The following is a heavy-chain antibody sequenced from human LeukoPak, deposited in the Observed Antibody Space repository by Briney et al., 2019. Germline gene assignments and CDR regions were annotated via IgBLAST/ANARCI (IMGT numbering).Heavy chain of an antibody. Sequence: SETLSLTCTVSGGSISSSSYYWGWIRQPPGKGLEWIGSIYYSGSTYYNPSLKSRVTISVDTSKNQFSLKLSSVTAADTAVYYCARGLRDYSSYDYYFDYWGQGTLVTVSS. CDR2: IYYSGST. J-gene: IGHJ4*02. V-gene: IGHV4-39*07. CDR3: ARGLRDYSSYDYYFDY. D-gene: IGHD5-12*01. CDR1: GGSISSSSYY.